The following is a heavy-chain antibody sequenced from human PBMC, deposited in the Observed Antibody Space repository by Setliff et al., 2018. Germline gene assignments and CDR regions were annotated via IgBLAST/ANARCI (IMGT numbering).Heavy chain of an antibody. Sequence: ASVKVSCKASGYTFTSYDINWVRQATGQGLEWMGGFDPEDGETIYAQKFQGRVTMTEDTSTDTAYMELSSLRSEDTAVYYCARVSRTIVAARGFDYWGQGTLVTVSS. CDR1: GYTFTSYD. V-gene: IGHV1-24*01. D-gene: IGHD1-26*01. CDR3: ARVSRTIVAARGFDY. CDR2: FDPEDGET. J-gene: IGHJ4*02.